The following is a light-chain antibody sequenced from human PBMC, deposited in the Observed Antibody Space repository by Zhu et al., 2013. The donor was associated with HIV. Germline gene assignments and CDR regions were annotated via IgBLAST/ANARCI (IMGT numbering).Light chain of an antibody. Sequence: QSALTQPASVSGSPGQSITISCTGTYSDVGAYNFVSWYQQHPGKAPRLMIYEVNKRPSGVPDRFFGSKSGNTASLTVSGLQSEDEADYYCSSYAGTNNLLFGGGTKLTVL. J-gene: IGLJ2*01. CDR3: SSYAGTNNLL. V-gene: IGLV2-8*01. CDR2: EVN. CDR1: YSDVGAYNF.